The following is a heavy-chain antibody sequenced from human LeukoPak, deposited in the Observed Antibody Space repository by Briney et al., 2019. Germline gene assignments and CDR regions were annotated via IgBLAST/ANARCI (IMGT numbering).Heavy chain of an antibody. CDR3: ARDGRGYHPFDY. CDR1: GGSFSGYY. Sequence: SETLSLTCAVYGGSFSGYYWSWIRQPPGKGLEWIGEINHSGSTNYNPSLKSRVTISVDTSKNQFSLKLSSVTAADTAVYYCARDGRGYHPFDYWGQGTLVTVSS. V-gene: IGHV4-34*01. J-gene: IGHJ4*02. D-gene: IGHD3-22*01. CDR2: INHSGST.